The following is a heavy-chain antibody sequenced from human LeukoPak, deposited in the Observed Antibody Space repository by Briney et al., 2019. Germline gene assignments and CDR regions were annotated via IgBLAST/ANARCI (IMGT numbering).Heavy chain of an antibody. Sequence: EASVKVSCKASGYTFTNYDFNWVRQAPGQGLEWLGWMGPNTGDTHSALKFQGRVTMTRDTSITTAYMELSSLASDDTAVYFCAISTGWYRFDYWGQGTKVTVSS. D-gene: IGHD6-19*01. CDR1: GYTFTNYD. CDR2: MGPNTGDT. J-gene: IGHJ4*02. CDR3: AISTGWYRFDY. V-gene: IGHV1-8*01.